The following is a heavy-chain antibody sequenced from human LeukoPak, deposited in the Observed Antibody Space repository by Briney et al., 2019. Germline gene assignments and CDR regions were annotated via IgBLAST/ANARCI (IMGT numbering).Heavy chain of an antibody. Sequence: PGGSLRLSCAASGFTFSSYAMSWVRQAPGKGLEWVSAISGSGGSTYYADSVKGRFTIPRDNSKNTLYLQMNSLRAEDTAVYYCARTLGGAAMVSLFDYWGQGTLVTVSS. J-gene: IGHJ4*02. CDR2: ISGSGGST. V-gene: IGHV3-23*01. CDR3: ARTLGGAAMVSLFDY. D-gene: IGHD5-18*01. CDR1: GFTFSSYA.